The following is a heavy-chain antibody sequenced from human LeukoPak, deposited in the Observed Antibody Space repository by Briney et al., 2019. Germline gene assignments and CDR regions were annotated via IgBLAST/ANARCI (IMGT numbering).Heavy chain of an antibody. V-gene: IGHV4-61*02. CDR3: ARDTSTTWYFYAFDI. D-gene: IGHD6-13*01. CDR2: IYTSGST. CDR1: GGCIKSGKCY. Sequence: SETLSLTCTVSGGCIKSGKCYWSWIRQPSGEELEWIGRIYTSGSTNYNPSLKSRVTISVDTSKNPFSMKLSSVTAADTAVYYCARDTSTTWYFYAFDIWGQGTMVTVS. J-gene: IGHJ3*02.